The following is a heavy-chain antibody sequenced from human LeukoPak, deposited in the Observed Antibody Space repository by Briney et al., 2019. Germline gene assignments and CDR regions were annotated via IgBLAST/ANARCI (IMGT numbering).Heavy chain of an antibody. J-gene: IGHJ4*02. CDR2: INPNDGST. CDR3: ARARGYSGYNPIDY. D-gene: IGHD5-12*01. CDR1: GYTFTSYF. V-gene: IGHV1-46*01. Sequence: GASVKVTCKASGYTFTSYFMHWVRQAPGQGLEWMGTINPNDGSTSYAQNFQGRVTMTRDTSTSTVYMELSSLRSEDTAVYYCARARGYSGYNPIDYWGQGTLVTVSS.